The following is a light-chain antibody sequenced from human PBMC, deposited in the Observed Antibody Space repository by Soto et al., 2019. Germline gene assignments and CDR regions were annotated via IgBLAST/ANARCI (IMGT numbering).Light chain of an antibody. CDR2: YDD. CDR1: SSNIENNA. CDR3: ASWDDSLNGVV. J-gene: IGLJ2*01. V-gene: IGLV1-36*01. Sequence: QSVLTQPPSVSEAPRQRVTISCSGSSSNIENNAVHWYQQLPGKAPKLLIYYDDLVPSGVSDRFSGSKSGTSASLAISGLQSEDEGDYYCASWDDSLNGVVFGGGTKVTVL.